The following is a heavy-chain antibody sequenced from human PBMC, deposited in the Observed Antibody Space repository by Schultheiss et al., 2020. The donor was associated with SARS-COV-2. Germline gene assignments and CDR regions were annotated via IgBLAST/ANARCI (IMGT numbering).Heavy chain of an antibody. V-gene: IGHV3-30*18. CDR2: ISYDGSNK. J-gene: IGHJ4*02. CDR1: GFTFSSYS. D-gene: IGHD2-15*01. CDR3: AKEDIVVVVAATPGIDY. Sequence: GGSLRLSCAASGFTFSSYSMNWVRQAPGKGLEWVAVISYDGSNKYYADSVKGRFTISRDNSKNTLYLQMNSLRAEDTAVYYCAKEDIVVVVAATPGIDYWGQGTLVTVSS.